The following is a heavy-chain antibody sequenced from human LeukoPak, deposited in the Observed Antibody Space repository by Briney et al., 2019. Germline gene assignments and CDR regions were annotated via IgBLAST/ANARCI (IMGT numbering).Heavy chain of an antibody. V-gene: IGHV3-23*01. CDR2: ISGSDGST. Sequence: PGGSLRLSCAASGFSFSSFGMSWVRQAPGKGLEWVSRISGSDGSTDYADSVKGRFTISRDNSKNTLYLQMNSLRAEDTAVYYCARRSGIAVAGAFDYWGQGTLVTVSS. J-gene: IGHJ4*02. D-gene: IGHD6-19*01. CDR3: ARRSGIAVAGAFDY. CDR1: GFSFSSFG.